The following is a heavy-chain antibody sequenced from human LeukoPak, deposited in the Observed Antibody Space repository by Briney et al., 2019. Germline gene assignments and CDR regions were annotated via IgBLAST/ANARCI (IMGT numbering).Heavy chain of an antibody. Sequence: GASVKVSCKASGYTFTSYGISWVRQAPGQGLGWRGWISAYNGNTNYAQKLQGRVTMTTDTSTSTAYMELRSLRSDDTAVYYCARDLLWFGELLDDYWGQGTLVTVSS. CDR1: GYTFTSYG. D-gene: IGHD3-10*01. CDR2: ISAYNGNT. V-gene: IGHV1-18*01. CDR3: ARDLLWFGELLDDY. J-gene: IGHJ4*02.